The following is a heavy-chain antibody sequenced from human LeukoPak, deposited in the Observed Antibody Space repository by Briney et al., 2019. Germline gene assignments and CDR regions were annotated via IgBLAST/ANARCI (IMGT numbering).Heavy chain of an antibody. CDR1: GGSFSGYY. V-gene: IGHV4-34*01. CDR2: INHSGIT. J-gene: IGHJ4*02. Sequence: SETLSLTCGVYGGSFSGYYWTWIRQPPGKGLEWIGEINHSGITNYNPSLKSRVTISINTSKSQFSLKLNSVTAADTAVYYCSRGLSDVYWGQGTLVTVSS. CDR3: SRGLSDVY.